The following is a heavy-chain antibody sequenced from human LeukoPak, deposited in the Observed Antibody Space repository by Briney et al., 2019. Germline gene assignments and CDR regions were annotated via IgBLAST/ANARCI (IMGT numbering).Heavy chain of an antibody. CDR2: IYTGGST. CDR3: ATSIWFGDYYHYYMAV. D-gene: IGHD3-10*01. Sequence: SETLSLTCAVYGGSSSGYYWSWIRQPAGKGLEWIGRIYTGGSTNYNPSLKSRITISLDTSKNQFSLKLRSVTAADTAVYYCATSIWFGDYYHYYMAVWGKGTTVTISS. CDR1: GGSSSGYY. J-gene: IGHJ6*03. V-gene: IGHV4-59*10.